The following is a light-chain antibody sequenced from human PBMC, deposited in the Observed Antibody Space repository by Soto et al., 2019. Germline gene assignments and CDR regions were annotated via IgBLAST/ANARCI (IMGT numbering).Light chain of an antibody. CDR3: QQYNSYRA. V-gene: IGKV1-5*03. CDR2: KAS. CDR1: QSIDTW. J-gene: IGKJ1*01. Sequence: DIQMTQFPSTLSASVGDRVTITCRASQSIDTWLAWHQQKPGQAPKLLISKASSLESGVPSRFSGSGSGTEFTLTISCLQPDDSATYYCQQYNSYRAFGQGTKVEI.